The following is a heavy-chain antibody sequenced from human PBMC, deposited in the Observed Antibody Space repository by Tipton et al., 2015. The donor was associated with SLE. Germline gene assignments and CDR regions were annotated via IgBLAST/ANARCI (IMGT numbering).Heavy chain of an antibody. CDR1: GDSMNRGCYF. CDR2: LYISGGT. V-gene: IGHV4-61*02. Sequence: TLSLTCTVSGDSMNRGCYFWNWIPQPVGQGLAWIGRLYISGGTYLNPSLRSRDTMSLEKFKNQFSLRLTSVAAADTAVYYCARGSPGRSEGHYKDYHYGIDVWGQGTTVTVSS. CDR3: ARGSPGRSEGHYKDYHYGIDV. D-gene: IGHD3-9*01. J-gene: IGHJ6*02.